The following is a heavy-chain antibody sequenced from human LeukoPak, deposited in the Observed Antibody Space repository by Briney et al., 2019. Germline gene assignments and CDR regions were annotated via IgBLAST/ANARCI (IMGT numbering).Heavy chain of an antibody. J-gene: IGHJ4*02. CDR1: GGSISSYY. D-gene: IGHD3-22*01. CDR2: IYYSGST. CDR3: ASIDSSGYSLLDY. V-gene: IGHV4-59*12. Sequence: SETLSLTCTVSGGSISSYYWSWIRQPPGKGLEWIGYIYYSGSTYYNPSLKSRVTISVDTSKNQFSLKLSSVTAADTAVYYCASIDSSGYSLLDYWGQGTLVTVSS.